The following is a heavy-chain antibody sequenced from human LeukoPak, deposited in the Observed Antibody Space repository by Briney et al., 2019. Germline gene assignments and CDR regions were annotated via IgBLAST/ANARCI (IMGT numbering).Heavy chain of an antibody. CDR2: ISSSSSTI. CDR3: ARDGYYYGSGRNGMDV. J-gene: IGHJ6*02. CDR1: GFTVSSNY. Sequence: GGSLRLSCAASGFTVSSNYMSWVRQAPGKGLEWVSYISSSSSTIYYADSVKGRFTISRDNAKNSLYLQMNSLRAEDTAVYYCARDGYYYGSGRNGMDVWGQGTTVTVSS. V-gene: IGHV3-48*01. D-gene: IGHD3-10*01.